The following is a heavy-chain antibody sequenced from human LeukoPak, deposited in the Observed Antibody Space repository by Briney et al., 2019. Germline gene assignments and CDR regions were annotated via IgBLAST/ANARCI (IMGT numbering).Heavy chain of an antibody. Sequence: GASVKVSCKTYGYTFTGYYMHWVRQAPGQGLEWMGWIDPSSGGTNYAQKFQGRVTMTSDTSIGTAYMEVNRLRSDDTAVYYCARPPGRDGYNRYDYWGQGTLVTVSS. CDR1: GYTFTGYY. CDR3: ARPPGRDGYNRYDY. V-gene: IGHV1-2*02. D-gene: IGHD5-24*01. CDR2: IDPSSGGT. J-gene: IGHJ4*02.